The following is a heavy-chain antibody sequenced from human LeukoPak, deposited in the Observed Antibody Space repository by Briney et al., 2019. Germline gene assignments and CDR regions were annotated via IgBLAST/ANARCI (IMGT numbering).Heavy chain of an antibody. Sequence: TSQTLSLTCTVSGGSISSGDYYWSWIRQPPGKGLEWIGYIYSSGSTYYNPSLKSRVTISVDTSKNQFSLKLSSVTAADTAVYYCARTMYYDFWSGYYTYLDYWGQGTLVTVSS. CDR1: GGSISSGDYY. D-gene: IGHD3-3*01. CDR2: IYSSGST. V-gene: IGHV4-30-4*08. J-gene: IGHJ4*02. CDR3: ARTMYYDFWSGYYTYLDY.